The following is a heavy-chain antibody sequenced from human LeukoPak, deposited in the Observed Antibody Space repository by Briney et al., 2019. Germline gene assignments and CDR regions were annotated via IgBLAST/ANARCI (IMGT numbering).Heavy chain of an antibody. D-gene: IGHD6-19*01. Sequence: GGSLRLSCAASGFTLSTDWMNWVSQAPGKGLEWVATIKKDGSETYYVDFVKGRFTISRDNAKNSVHLQMNSLRAADTAVYYCSGGSGWTSEFWGEGTLVTVSS. J-gene: IGHJ1*01. CDR1: GFTLSTDW. CDR2: IKKDGSET. CDR3: SGGSGWTSEF. V-gene: IGHV3-7*04.